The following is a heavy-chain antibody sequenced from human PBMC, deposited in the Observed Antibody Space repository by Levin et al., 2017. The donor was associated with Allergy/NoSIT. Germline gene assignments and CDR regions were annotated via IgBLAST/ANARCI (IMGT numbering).Heavy chain of an antibody. D-gene: IGHD1-26*01. Sequence: GESLKISCAASEFDFRTYSMDWVRQAPGKGLEFVSSISSSSAYIYYADSVKGRFTIFRDDAKNSLFLHMNSLTDEETAVYYCARGRPGTSDAFDIWGQRTMVTVSS. V-gene: IGHV3-21*01. CDR1: EFDFRTYS. J-gene: IGHJ3*02. CDR3: ARGRPGTSDAFDI. CDR2: ISSSSAYI.